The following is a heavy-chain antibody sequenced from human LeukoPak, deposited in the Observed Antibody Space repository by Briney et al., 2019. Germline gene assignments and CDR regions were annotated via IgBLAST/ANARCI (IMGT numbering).Heavy chain of an antibody. Sequence: NPNSGGTNYAQKFQGWVTMTRDTSISTAYMELSRLRSDDTAVYYCGRELLWFGERLYGMDVWGQGTTVTVSS. CDR2: NPNSGGT. CDR3: GRELLWFGERLYGMDV. V-gene: IGHV1-2*04. D-gene: IGHD3-10*01. J-gene: IGHJ6*02.